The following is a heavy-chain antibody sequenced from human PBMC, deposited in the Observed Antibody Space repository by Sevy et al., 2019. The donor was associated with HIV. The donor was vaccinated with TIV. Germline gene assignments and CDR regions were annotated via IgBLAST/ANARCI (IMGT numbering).Heavy chain of an antibody. J-gene: IGHJ3*02. V-gene: IGHV3-74*01. CDR1: GFTFSSHW. Sequence: GGSLRLSCAASGFTFSSHWMQWVRQAPGKVLVWVSRLNYDGSYTNYADSVKGRFTISRDNAKSTLYLQMNSLRAEDTALYYCARSKVGVGDAFDIWGQGTMVTVSS. D-gene: IGHD3-16*01. CDR2: LNYDGSYT. CDR3: ARSKVGVGDAFDI.